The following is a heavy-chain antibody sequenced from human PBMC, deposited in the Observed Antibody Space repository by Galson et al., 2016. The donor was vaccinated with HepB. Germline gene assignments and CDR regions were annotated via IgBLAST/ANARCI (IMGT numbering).Heavy chain of an antibody. J-gene: IGHJ6*02. CDR1: GGSFSGYY. CDR2: INHSGST. D-gene: IGHD3-10*01. Sequence: SETLSLTCAVYGGSFSGYYWSWIRQPPGKGLEWIGEINHSGSTNYNPSLKSRVTISVYTSKNQFSRKLTSVTAADTALYYCSRGRRSPTKDASGRTYYYGMDVWGQGTTVTVSS. V-gene: IGHV4-34*01. CDR3: SRGRRSPTKDASGRTYYYGMDV.